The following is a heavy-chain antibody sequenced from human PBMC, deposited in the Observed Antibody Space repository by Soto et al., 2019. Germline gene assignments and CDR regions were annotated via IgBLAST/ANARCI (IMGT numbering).Heavy chain of an antibody. CDR1: GGSISSGDYY. J-gene: IGHJ6*02. V-gene: IGHV4-30-4*01. CDR2: IYYSGST. CDR3: ARFSLSRHVPYYYYYGMDV. Sequence: QVQLQESGPGLVKPSQTLSLTCTVSGGSISSGDYYWSWIRQPPGKGLEWIGYIYYSGSTYYNPSLKSRVTISVDTSKNQFSLKLSSVTAADTAVYYCARFSLSRHVPYYYYYGMDVWGQGTTVTVSS.